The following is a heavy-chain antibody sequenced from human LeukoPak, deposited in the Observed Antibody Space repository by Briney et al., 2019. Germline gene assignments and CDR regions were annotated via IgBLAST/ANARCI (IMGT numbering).Heavy chain of an antibody. J-gene: IGHJ4*02. CDR1: GFTFRTYG. CDR2: LWFDGSHQ. V-gene: IGHV3-30*02. CDR3: AKALNGGGATLDS. Sequence: GGSLRLSCAASGFTFRTYGMHWVRQTPGKGLEWVAFLWFDGSHQYYADSVRGRFIISRDNSNNSLYLQMNSLRADDTAVYYCAKALNGGGATLDSWGQGTLVTVSS. D-gene: IGHD1-26*01.